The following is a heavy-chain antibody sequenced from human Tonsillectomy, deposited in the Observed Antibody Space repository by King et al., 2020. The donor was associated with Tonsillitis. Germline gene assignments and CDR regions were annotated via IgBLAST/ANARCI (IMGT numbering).Heavy chain of an antibody. Sequence: QLQESGPGLVKPSETLSLTCTVSGGSINSYYWSWIRQPPGKGLEWIGNIYYSGSTDYNSSLKSRVTISVEKSKNQFSLKLSSVTAADTAVYYCARDPGASTTAGNWFDPWGQGTLVTVSS. CDR2: IYYSGST. D-gene: IGHD4-17*01. CDR3: ARDPGASTTAGNWFDP. V-gene: IGHV4-59*01. CDR1: GGSINSYY. J-gene: IGHJ5*02.